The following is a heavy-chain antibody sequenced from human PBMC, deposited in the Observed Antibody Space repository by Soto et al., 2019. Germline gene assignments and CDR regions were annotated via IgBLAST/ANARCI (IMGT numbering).Heavy chain of an antibody. J-gene: IGHJ6*02. D-gene: IGHD2-15*01. V-gene: IGHV1-2*04. CDR2: INPNSGGT. CDR1: GYTFTGYY. CDR3: ARGLVVVAATPYDGMDV. Sequence: GASVKVSCKASGYTFTGYYMHWVRQAPGQGLEWMGWINPNSGGTNYAQKFQGWVTMTRDTSISTAYMELSRLRSDDTAVYYCARGLVVVAATPYDGMDVWGQGTTVTVSS.